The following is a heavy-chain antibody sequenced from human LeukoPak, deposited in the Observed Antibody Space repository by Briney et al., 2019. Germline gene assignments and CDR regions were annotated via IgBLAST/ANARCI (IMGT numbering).Heavy chain of an antibody. CDR1: GGSISSYY. D-gene: IGHD6-13*01. CDR2: IYTSGST. CDR3: ARGLAAAGPYYFDY. Sequence: PSETLSLTCTVSGGSISSYYWSWIRQPARKGLEWIGRIYTSGSTNYNPSLKSRVTISVDKSKNQFSLKLSSVTAADTAVYYCARGLAAAGPYYFDYWGQGTLVTVSS. V-gene: IGHV4-4*07. J-gene: IGHJ4*02.